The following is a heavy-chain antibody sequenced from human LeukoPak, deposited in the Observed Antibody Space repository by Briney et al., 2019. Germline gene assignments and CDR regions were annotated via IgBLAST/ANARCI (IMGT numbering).Heavy chain of an antibody. CDR1: GFTFSSYA. CDR2: ISGSGGST. J-gene: IGHJ4*02. CDR3: ARGRTNYYYFDY. V-gene: IGHV3-23*01. D-gene: IGHD5-24*01. Sequence: PGGSLRLSCAASGFTFSSYAMSWVRQAPGKGLEWVSAISGSGGSTYYADSVKGRFTISRDNSKNTLYLQMNSLRAEDTALYYCARGRTNYYYFDYWGQGTLVTVSS.